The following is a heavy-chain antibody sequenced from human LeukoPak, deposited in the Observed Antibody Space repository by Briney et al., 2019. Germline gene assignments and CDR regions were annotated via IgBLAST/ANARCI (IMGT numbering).Heavy chain of an antibody. V-gene: IGHV3-30*18. J-gene: IGHJ6*02. CDR1: GFTFSNYG. Sequence: GGSLRLSCAASGFTFSNYGMHWVRQAPGKGLEWVAVISYDESDKYYADSVKGRFTIPRDNSKNMLYLQMNSLRPEDTAVYYCAKGVVAATNAAYYGMDVWGQGTTVTVSS. D-gene: IGHD2-15*01. CDR3: AKGVVAATNAAYYGMDV. CDR2: ISYDESDK.